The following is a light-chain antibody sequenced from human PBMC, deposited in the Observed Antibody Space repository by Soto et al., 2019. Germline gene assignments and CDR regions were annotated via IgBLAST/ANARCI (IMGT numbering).Light chain of an antibody. CDR1: QTISYF. V-gene: IGKV1-5*03. Sequence: DIQMTQSPSTLSASVGDRVTITCRASQTISYFLAWYQQKPGKAPNLLIYKASTLKSGVPSRFRGSGSGTEFTLTISSLEPDDFAIYYCQQYNTYTATFGQGTKVEIK. CDR3: QQYNTYTAT. J-gene: IGKJ1*01. CDR2: KAS.